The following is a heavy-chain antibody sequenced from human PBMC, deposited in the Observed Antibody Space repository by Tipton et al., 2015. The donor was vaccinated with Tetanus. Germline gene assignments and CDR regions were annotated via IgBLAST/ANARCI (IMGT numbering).Heavy chain of an antibody. V-gene: IGHV4-39*02. D-gene: IGHD5-24*01. CDR3: ARHLYGYWFDP. Sequence: LSLTCTVSGGSISDKKYYWGWIRQAPGKGLEWIASIYFKGDTYYSPSLKSRLTIDVDTSQNLFSLKVTSVTTADTAVYYCARHLYGYWFDPWGPGALVTVSS. CDR2: IYFKGDT. CDR1: GGSISDKKYY. J-gene: IGHJ5*02.